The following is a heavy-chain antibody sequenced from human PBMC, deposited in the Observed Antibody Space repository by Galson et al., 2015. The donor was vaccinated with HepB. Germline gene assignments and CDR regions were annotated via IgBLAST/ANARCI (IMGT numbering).Heavy chain of an antibody. CDR3: ARSPPYDYVWGSYRHFDY. D-gene: IGHD3-16*02. CDR1: GFTVSSNY. V-gene: IGHV3-66*01. J-gene: IGHJ4*02. CDR2: IYSGGST. Sequence: SLRLSCAASGFTVSSNYMSWVRQAPGKGLEWVSVIYSGGSTYYADSVKGRFTISRDNSKNTLYLQMNSLRAEDTAVYYCARSPPYDYVWGSYRHFDYWGQGTLVTVSS.